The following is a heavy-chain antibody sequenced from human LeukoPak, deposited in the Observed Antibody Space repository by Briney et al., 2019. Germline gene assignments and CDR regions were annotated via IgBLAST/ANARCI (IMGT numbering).Heavy chain of an antibody. V-gene: IGHV3-9*03. CDR2: ISWNSGSI. Sequence: GGSLGLSCAASGFTFDDYAMHWVRQAPGKGLEWVSGISWNSGSIGYADSVKGRFTISRDNAKNSLYLQMNSLRAEDMALYYCARSADFDYWGQGTLVTVSS. CDR1: GFTFDDYA. CDR3: ARSADFDY. J-gene: IGHJ4*02. D-gene: IGHD2-15*01.